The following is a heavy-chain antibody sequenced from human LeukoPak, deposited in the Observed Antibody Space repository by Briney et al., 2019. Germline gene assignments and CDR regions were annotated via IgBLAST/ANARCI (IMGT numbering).Heavy chain of an antibody. Sequence: SETLSLTCNVSGGSISSGDHYWSWIRQPPGQGLEWIGYIYYSGSAYYNPSLKSRAAISLDTSMNQFSLNLSSVTAADAAVYFCARTTYYYYAMDVWGRGTTVTVSS. D-gene: IGHD1-1*01. V-gene: IGHV4-30-4*08. CDR3: ARTTYYYYAMDV. J-gene: IGHJ6*02. CDR1: GGSISSGDHY. CDR2: IYYSGSA.